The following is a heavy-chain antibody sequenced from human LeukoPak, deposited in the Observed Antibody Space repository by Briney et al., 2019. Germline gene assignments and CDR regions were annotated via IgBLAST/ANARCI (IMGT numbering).Heavy chain of an antibody. Sequence: GGSLRLSCAASGITFDDYAMYWVRQAPGKGLEWVAGISWNSGKTGYVDSVKCRFTVSRDNAKNSLFLQMNSLRTEDAALYYCVAGSGYSPADAFYIWGQGTRVTVSS. J-gene: IGHJ3*02. CDR3: VAGSGYSPADAFYI. CDR1: GITFDDYA. D-gene: IGHD5-18*01. CDR2: ISWNSGKT. V-gene: IGHV3-9*01.